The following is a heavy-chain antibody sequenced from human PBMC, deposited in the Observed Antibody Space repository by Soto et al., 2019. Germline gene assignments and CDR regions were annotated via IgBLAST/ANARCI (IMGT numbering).Heavy chain of an antibody. CDR3: AKDLQFSGWLSAQTFDY. Sequence: EVQLLESGGGLVQPGGSLRLSCAVSGFTFSSHAMSWVRQAPGKGLECVSSITGSGASTYYADSVKDRFTISRDKSKSTLYLQMNSLRAEDTAVYYCAKDLQFSGWLSAQTFDYWGQGTQVTVSS. CDR2: ITGSGAST. D-gene: IGHD6-19*01. J-gene: IGHJ4*02. V-gene: IGHV3-23*01. CDR1: GFTFSSHA.